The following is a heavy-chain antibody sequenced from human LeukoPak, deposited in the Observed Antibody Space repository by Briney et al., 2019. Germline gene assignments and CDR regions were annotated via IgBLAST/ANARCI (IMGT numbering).Heavy chain of an antibody. CDR1: GYTFTDYY. CDR3: ARDMGIYSGYDYDD. V-gene: IGHV1-2*02. Sequence: ASVKVSCKTSGYTFTDYYLHWVRQAPGQGLEWVGWIHPNTGATHYAQKFQGRLTMTRATSISTVYMELTRLRSDDTAVYYCARDMGIYSGYDYDDWGQGTLVTASS. CDR2: IHPNTGAT. D-gene: IGHD5-12*01. J-gene: IGHJ4*02.